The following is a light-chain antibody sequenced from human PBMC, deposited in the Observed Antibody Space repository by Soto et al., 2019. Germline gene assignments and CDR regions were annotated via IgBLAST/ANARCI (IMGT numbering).Light chain of an antibody. J-gene: IGKJ5*01. CDR2: GAS. CDR3: QQFDSWPIT. V-gene: IGKV3-15*01. CDR1: QSVGTN. Sequence: EIVLTQSPATLSVSPGERATLSCRATQSVGTNLAWYQQKPGHVPRLLISGASTRATDIPARFSGSGSGTECTLTISGLHSEDLAVYYCQQFDSWPITFGQGTRLEIK.